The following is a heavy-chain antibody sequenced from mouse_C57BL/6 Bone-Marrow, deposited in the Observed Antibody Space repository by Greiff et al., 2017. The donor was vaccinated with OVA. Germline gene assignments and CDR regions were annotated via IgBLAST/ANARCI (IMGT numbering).Heavy chain of an antibody. J-gene: IGHJ1*03. Sequence: VQLQESGAELVRPGASVKLSCKASGYTFTSYGISWVKQRTGQGLEWIGEIYPSSGNTYYNEKFKGKATLTADKSSSTAYMELRSLTSEDSAGYVCARWCNWYFGVWGTGATVTGSS. CDR3: ARWCNWYFGV. D-gene: IGHD1-1*02. CDR1: GYTFTSYG. CDR2: IYPSSGNT. V-gene: IGHV1-81*01.